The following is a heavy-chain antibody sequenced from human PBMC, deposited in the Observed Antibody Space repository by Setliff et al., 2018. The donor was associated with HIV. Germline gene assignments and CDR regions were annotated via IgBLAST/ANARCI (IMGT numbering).Heavy chain of an antibody. V-gene: IGHV1-46*03. CDR3: AREAPYKDRYYYYMDV. J-gene: IGHJ6*03. CDR1: GYTFTSYY. CDR2: INPSGGST. D-gene: IGHD1-20*01. Sequence: ASVKVSCKASGYTFTSYYLHWVRQAPGQGLEWMGIINPSGGSTTYAQKFQGRVTMTRDTSASTVYVGLSSLRSEDTAMYYCAREAPYKDRYYYYMDVWGKGTTVTVSS.